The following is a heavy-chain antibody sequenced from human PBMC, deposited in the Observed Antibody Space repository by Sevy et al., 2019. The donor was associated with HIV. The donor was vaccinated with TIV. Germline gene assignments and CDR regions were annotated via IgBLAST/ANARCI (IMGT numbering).Heavy chain of an antibody. J-gene: IGHJ4*02. CDR2: ISGSGGST. V-gene: IGHV3-23*01. Sequence: GGSLRLSCAASGFTFSSYAMSWVRQAPGKGLEWVSAISGSGGSTYYADSVKGRFPISRDNSKNTLYLQMNSLRSDDRAFYYCAKGMQFSFMLSQVPLTAFESWGQGTLVAVSS. CDR1: GFTFSSYA. D-gene: IGHD3-16*02. CDR3: AKGMQFSFMLSQVPLTAFES.